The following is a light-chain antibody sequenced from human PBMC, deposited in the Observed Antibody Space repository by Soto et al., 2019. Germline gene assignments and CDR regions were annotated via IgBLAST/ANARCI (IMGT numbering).Light chain of an antibody. J-gene: IGLJ1*01. CDR3: SSYTTSSTPHYV. CDR1: SSDVGGYNS. CDR2: DVS. V-gene: IGLV2-14*03. Sequence: QSALTQPASVSGSPGQSITISCTGTSSDVGGYNSVSWYQPHPGKAPKLMIFDVSDRPSGVSSRFSGSKSGNTASLTISGLQAEDEADYYCSSYTTSSTPHYVFGPGTKLTVL.